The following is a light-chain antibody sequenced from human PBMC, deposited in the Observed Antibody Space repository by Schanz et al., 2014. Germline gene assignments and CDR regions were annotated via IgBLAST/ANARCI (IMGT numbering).Light chain of an antibody. Sequence: EIVLTQSPATLSLSPGERATLSCRASQSVSSGYLAWYQQKPGQAPRLLMYDSSNRATGIPDRFSGSGSGTDFPLTISRLEPEDFAVYYCQQHGSSPYTFGQGTKLEIK. J-gene: IGKJ2*01. CDR3: QQHGSSPYT. V-gene: IGKV3-20*01. CDR1: QSVSSGY. CDR2: DSS.